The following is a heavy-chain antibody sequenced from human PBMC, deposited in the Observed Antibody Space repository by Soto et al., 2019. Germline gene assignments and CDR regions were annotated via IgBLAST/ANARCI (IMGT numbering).Heavy chain of an antibody. CDR3: AREQRSGWYRKNVNAFDI. CDR2: IWYDGSNK. V-gene: IGHV3-33*01. Sequence: QVQLVESGGGVVQPGRSLRLSCAASGFTFSSYGMHWVRQAPGKGLEWVAVIWYDGSNKYYADSVKGRFTISRDNSKNTLYLQMNRLRDEDTAVYYCAREQRSGWYRKNVNAFDIWGQGTMVTVSS. D-gene: IGHD6-19*01. CDR1: GFTFSSYG. J-gene: IGHJ3*02.